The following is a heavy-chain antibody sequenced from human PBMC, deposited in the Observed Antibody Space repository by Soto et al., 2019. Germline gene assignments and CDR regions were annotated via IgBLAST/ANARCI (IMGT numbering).Heavy chain of an antibody. D-gene: IGHD3-3*01. J-gene: IGHJ6*02. V-gene: IGHV1-69*01. CDR1: GDTFSSYA. Sequence: QVQLVQSGAEVKKPGSSVNVSCKASGDTFSSYAISWVRQAPGQGLEWMGGIIPIFGTANYAQKFQGRVTSTADETTRTAYMDMRILRSEDTAVYYYARDRSGYRSRASPMDVWGQGTTVTVSS. CDR3: ARDRSGYRSRASPMDV. CDR2: IIPIFGTA.